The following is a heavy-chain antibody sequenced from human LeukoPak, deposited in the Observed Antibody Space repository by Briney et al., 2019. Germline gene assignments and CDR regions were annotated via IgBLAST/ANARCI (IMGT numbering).Heavy chain of an antibody. CDR3: TSNLYCSTSSCYTLDN. CDR1: GFTFSNGW. D-gene: IGHD2-2*02. J-gene: IGHJ4*02. Sequence: GGSLRLSCAVSGFTFSNGWMSWVRQAPGKGLEWVGRIKSKSERGTTDYAAPVKGRFTISRDGSTNTVYLHMNSLKTEDTAVYFCTSNLYCSTSSCYTLDNWGQGTLVAVSP. V-gene: IGHV3-15*01. CDR2: IKSKSERGTT.